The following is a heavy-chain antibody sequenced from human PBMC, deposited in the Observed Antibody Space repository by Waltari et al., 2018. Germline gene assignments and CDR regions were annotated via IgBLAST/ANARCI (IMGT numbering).Heavy chain of an antibody. V-gene: IGHV3-7*01. CDR3: AREPRGYGRNREDY. J-gene: IGHJ4*02. CDR1: GITFSSYW. D-gene: IGHD6-25*01. CDR2: IKQDGSKK. Sequence: VPLVDSVGDLVQSEWSMRLSFAVSGITFSSYWISWIRPAAGKGLEGLANIKQDGSKKYYVDSVKGLFTISRDNAKNSLYLQMNSLRAEDTAVYYCAREPRGYGRNREDYWGQGTLVTVSS.